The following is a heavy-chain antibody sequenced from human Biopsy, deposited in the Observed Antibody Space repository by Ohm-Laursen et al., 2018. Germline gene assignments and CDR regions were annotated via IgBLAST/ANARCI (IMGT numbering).Heavy chain of an antibody. V-gene: IGHV1-69*05. Sequence: SSVKVSCKASGGTFSSFGISWVRQAPGQGLEWMGEINSMFGTTNYAQTFQGRVTITTDESTSTAYMEVSSLRSEDTAVYYCAKRGVERGRPLAYWGQGTLVTVSS. D-gene: IGHD1-1*01. CDR3: AKRGVERGRPLAY. J-gene: IGHJ4*02. CDR1: GGTFSSFG. CDR2: INSMFGTT.